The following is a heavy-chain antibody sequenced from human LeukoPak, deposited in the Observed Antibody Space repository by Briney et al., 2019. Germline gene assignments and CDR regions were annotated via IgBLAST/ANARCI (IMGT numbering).Heavy chain of an antibody. V-gene: IGHV7-4-1*02. J-gene: IGHJ4*02. CDR2: INTNTGNP. Sequence: ASVKVSCKASGYTFTGYYMHWVRQAPGQGLEWMGWINTNTGNPTYAQGFTGRFVFSLDTSVSTAYLQISSLKAEDTAVYYCAGARRVVVPAAMGYWGQGTLVTVSS. CDR1: GYTFTGYY. CDR3: AGARRVVVPAAMGY. D-gene: IGHD2-2*01.